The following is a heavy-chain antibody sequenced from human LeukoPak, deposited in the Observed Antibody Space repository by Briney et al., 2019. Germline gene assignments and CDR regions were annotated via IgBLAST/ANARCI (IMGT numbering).Heavy chain of an antibody. J-gene: IGHJ6*02. D-gene: IGHD3-10*01. CDR3: ARGGPITMVRGVIITRDGMDV. CDR1: GGTFSSYA. V-gene: IGHV1-69*04. CDR2: IIPIFGIA. Sequence: ASVKVSCKASGGTFSSYAISWVRQAPGQGLEWMGRIIPIFGIANYAQKFHGRVTITADKSTSTAYMELSSLRSEDTAVYYCARGGPITMVRGVIITRDGMDVWGQGTTVTVSS.